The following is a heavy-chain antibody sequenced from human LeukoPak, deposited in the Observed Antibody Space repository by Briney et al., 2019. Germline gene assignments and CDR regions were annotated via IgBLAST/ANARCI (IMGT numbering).Heavy chain of an antibody. D-gene: IGHD2-21*02. CDR1: GGTFSIYA. CDR3: ARGGTYWGGDCYPYYFDY. CDR2: IIPILGIA. Sequence: APVKVSCKPSGGTFSIYAISWVREAPGQGLEWMGRIIPILGIANYAQKFQGRVTITADKSTSTAYMELSSLRTEDTAVYYCARGGTYWGGDCYPYYFDYWGQGTLVTVSS. V-gene: IGHV1-69*04. J-gene: IGHJ4*02.